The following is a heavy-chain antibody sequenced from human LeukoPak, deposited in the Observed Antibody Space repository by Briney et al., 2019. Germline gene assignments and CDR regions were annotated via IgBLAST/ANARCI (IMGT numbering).Heavy chain of an antibody. J-gene: IGHJ4*02. Sequence: PSETLSLTCAVSGVSISSSNWWSWVCQPPGKGLEWIGEIFHSGSTNYNPSLKSRVTISVDKSKNQFSLKLSSVTAADTAVYYCAREVGATTISDYWGQGTLVTVSS. V-gene: IGHV4-4*02. CDR2: IFHSGST. CDR3: AREVGATTISDY. CDR1: GVSISSSNW. D-gene: IGHD1-26*01.